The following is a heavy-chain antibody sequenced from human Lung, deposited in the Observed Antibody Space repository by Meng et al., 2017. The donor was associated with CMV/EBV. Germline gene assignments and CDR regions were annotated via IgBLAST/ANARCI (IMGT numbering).Heavy chain of an antibody. CDR2: IKQDGSEK. D-gene: IGHD5-24*01. CDR3: ARDLGDGSNYYYFDF. V-gene: IGHV3-7*01. J-gene: IGHJ4*01. Sequence: GGSLRLSCAASGFTFSIYWRSWVRQAPGKGLEWVANIKQDGSEKYYVDSVEGRFTISRDNAKNSLYLQINSLRAEDAAIYYCARDLGDGSNYYYFDFWGHGTLVTVSS. CDR1: GFTFSIYW.